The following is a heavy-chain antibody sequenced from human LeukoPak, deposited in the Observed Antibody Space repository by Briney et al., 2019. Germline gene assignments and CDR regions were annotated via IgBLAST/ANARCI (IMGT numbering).Heavy chain of an antibody. CDR2: ISGSGGST. CDR1: GFTFSSYV. J-gene: IGHJ4*02. Sequence: PGGSLRLSCAASGFTFSSYVMGWVRQAPGKGLEWISAISGSGGSTYYADSVKGRFTISRDNSKNTLYLQMNSLRAEDTAVYYCAKDGGDTDGHEVFEYWGRGTLVTVSS. CDR3: AKDGGDTDGHEVFEY. D-gene: IGHD3-16*01. V-gene: IGHV3-23*01.